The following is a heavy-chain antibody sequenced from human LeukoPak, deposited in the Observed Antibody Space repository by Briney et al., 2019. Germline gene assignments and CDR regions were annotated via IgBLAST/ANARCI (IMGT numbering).Heavy chain of an antibody. CDR3: ARELGNDYDL. V-gene: IGHV4-30-4*01. CDR1: GGSISSGDYY. D-gene: IGHD2-8*01. CDR2: IYYSGST. J-gene: IGHJ2*01. Sequence: SETLSLTCTVSGGSISSGDYYWSWIRQPPGKGLEWIGYIYYSGSTYYNPSLKSRVTISVDTSKNQFSLKLSFVTAADTAVYYCARELGNDYDLWGRGTLVTVSS.